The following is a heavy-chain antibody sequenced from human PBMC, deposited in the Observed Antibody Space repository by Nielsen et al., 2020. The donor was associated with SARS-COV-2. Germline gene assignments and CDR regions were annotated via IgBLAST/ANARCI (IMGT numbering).Heavy chain of an antibody. CDR2: IYHSGST. CDR1: GGSISSSNW. D-gene: IGHD2-2*01. Sequence: SETLSLTYAVSGGSISSSNWWSWVRQPPGKGLEWIGEIYHSGSTNYNPSLKSRVTISVDKSKNQFSLKLSSVTAADTAVYYCATQRDIVVVPAAREYGMDVWGQGTTVTVSS. V-gene: IGHV4-4*02. J-gene: IGHJ6*02. CDR3: ATQRDIVVVPAAREYGMDV.